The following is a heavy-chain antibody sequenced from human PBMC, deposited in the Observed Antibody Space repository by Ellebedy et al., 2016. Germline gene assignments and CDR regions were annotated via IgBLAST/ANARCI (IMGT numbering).Heavy chain of an antibody. CDR1: GFTFDDYT. V-gene: IGHV3-43*01. J-gene: IGHJ4*02. CDR3: AKDTRGYSYGQLGY. CDR2: ISLDGGST. D-gene: IGHD5-18*01. Sequence: GESLKISCAASGFTFDDYTVHWVRQAPGKGLEWVSLISLDGGSTYYADSVKGRFTISRDNSKNSLYLQMNSLRTEDTALYYCAKDTRGYSYGQLGYWGQGTLVTVSS.